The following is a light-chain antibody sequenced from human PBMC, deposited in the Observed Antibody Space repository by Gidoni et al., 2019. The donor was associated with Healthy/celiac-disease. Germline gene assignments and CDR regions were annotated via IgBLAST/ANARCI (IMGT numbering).Light chain of an antibody. CDR1: QDISNY. CDR3: QQYDNLLPFT. Sequence: DIQMTQSPSSLSASVGDRVTITCQASQDISNYLNWYQQKPGKAPKLLLYDASNLETGVPSRCSGSGSGTGFTFTISSLQPEDIATYYCQQYDNLLPFTFGPGTKVDIK. V-gene: IGKV1-33*01. J-gene: IGKJ3*01. CDR2: DAS.